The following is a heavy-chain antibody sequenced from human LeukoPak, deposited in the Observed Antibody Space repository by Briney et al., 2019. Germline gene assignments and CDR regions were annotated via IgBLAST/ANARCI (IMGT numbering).Heavy chain of an antibody. J-gene: IGHJ6*03. CDR3: ARDRKGSSGYPIPYYYYYYMDV. Sequence: SETLSLTCTVSGGSISSYYWSWIRQPPGKGLEWIGYIYYSGSTNYNPSLKSRVTISVDTSKNQFSLKLSSVTAADTAVYYCARDRKGSSGYPIPYYYYYYMDVWGKETRDTVSS. CDR1: GGSISSYY. V-gene: IGHV4-59*01. CDR2: IYYSGST. D-gene: IGHD3-22*01.